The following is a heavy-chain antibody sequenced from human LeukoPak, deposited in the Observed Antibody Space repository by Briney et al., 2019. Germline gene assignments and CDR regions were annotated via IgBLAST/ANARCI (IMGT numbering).Heavy chain of an antibody. CDR2: ISWNSGTI. D-gene: IGHD5-12*01. CDR1: GFTFDDYA. V-gene: IGHV3-9*01. J-gene: IGHJ5*02. Sequence: PGGSLRLSCAASGFTFDDYAMHWVRQAPGKGLEWVSGISWNSGTIGYADSVKGRFTISRDNAKNSLYLQMNSLRTGDTALYYCAKDGYVATILNWFDPWGQGTLVTVSS. CDR3: AKDGYVATILNWFDP.